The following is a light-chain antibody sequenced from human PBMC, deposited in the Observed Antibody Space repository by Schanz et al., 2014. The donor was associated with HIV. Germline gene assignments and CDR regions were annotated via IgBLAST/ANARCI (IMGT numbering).Light chain of an antibody. J-gene: IGKJ5*01. CDR3: QEYNSDSTT. CDR1: QSISDW. CDR2: KTS. V-gene: IGKV1-5*03. Sequence: DIQMTQSPSTLSASIGDRVTLTCRASQSISDWLAWYQQKPGKAPKLLIYKTSSLETGVPSTFSGSGSGTEFTLTISSLQPDDFATYYCQEYNSDSTTFGQGTRLEIK.